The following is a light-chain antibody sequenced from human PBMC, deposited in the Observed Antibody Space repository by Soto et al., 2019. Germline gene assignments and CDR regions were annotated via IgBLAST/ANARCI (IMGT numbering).Light chain of an antibody. CDR3: QQTYDIPRT. CDR1: QSISTY. J-gene: IGKJ4*01. V-gene: IGKV1-39*01. Sequence: DIQMTQSPSSLSASLEDRVTITCRASQSISTYLHWYQQKPGKAPRLLIYSASSLQSGVPSRFSGSGSGADFTLTISTLQPEDFATYYCQQTYDIPRTFGGGTKVQIK. CDR2: SAS.